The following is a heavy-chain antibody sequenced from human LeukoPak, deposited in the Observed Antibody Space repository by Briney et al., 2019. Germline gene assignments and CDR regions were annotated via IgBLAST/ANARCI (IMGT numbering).Heavy chain of an antibody. CDR2: VTGSGSST. CDR1: GFTFSSSS. J-gene: IGHJ1*01. Sequence: GSLRLSCAASGFTFSSSSMSWVRQAPGKGLEWVSTVTGSGSSTYYADSVKGRFTISRDNSKNTLYLQMNSLRAEDTAVYYCAKLTSDWGQGTLVTVSS. V-gene: IGHV3-23*01. CDR3: AKLTSD.